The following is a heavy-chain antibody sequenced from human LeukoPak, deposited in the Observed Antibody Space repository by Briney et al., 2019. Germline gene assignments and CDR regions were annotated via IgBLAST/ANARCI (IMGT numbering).Heavy chain of an antibody. CDR1: GFTFSSDW. Sequence: GGSLRLSCAASGFTFSSDWMHWVRQAPGKGLVWVSRISGDGSSKTYADSVKGRFTISRDNAKNTLHLQMNSLRAEDTAVYYCARVNYGGNFDYWGQGTLVTASS. CDR3: ARVNYGGNFDY. CDR2: ISGDGSSK. V-gene: IGHV3-74*01. D-gene: IGHD4-23*01. J-gene: IGHJ4*02.